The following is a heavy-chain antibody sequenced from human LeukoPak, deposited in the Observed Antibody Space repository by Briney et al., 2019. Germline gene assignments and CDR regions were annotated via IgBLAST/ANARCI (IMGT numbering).Heavy chain of an antibody. J-gene: IGHJ4*02. D-gene: IGHD1-7*01. CDR2: ISSSGTTI. Sequence: PGGSLRLSCAASGFTFSDYYMSWIRQAPGKGLEWVSYISSSGTTIYYEDSVKGRFTISRDNAKNSLYLQMNSLRAEDTAVYYCATAITGTVYFDYWGQGTLVTVSS. CDR1: GFTFSDYY. CDR3: ATAITGTVYFDY. V-gene: IGHV3-11*04.